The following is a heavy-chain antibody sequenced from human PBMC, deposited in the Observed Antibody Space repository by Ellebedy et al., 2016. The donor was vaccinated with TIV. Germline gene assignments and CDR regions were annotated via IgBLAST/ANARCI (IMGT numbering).Heavy chain of an antibody. J-gene: IGHJ4*02. CDR2: IYPGDSDT. V-gene: IGHV5-51*01. CDR1: GYSFTSYW. D-gene: IGHD3-3*01. CDR3: ARLIAHYDFWSGYYFDY. Sequence: GESLKISXKGSGYSFTSYWIGWVRQMPGKGLEWMGIIYPGDSDTRYSPSFQGQVTISADKSISTAYLQWSSLKASDTAMYYCARLIAHYDFWSGYYFDYWGQGTLVTVSS.